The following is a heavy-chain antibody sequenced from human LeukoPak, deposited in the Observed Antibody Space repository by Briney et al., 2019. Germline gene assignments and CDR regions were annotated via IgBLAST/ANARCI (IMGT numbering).Heavy chain of an antibody. Sequence: ASVKVSCKASGYTFTGYYIHWVRQTPGQGLEWMGRISPSSGGTNYAQKFQGRVTMTRDTSISTAYMELRRLGSDDTAVYYCARSSSGYDYFGDCWGQGTLVTVSS. CDR2: ISPSSGGT. J-gene: IGHJ4*02. D-gene: IGHD3-22*01. CDR1: GYTFTGYY. V-gene: IGHV1-2*06. CDR3: ARSSSGYDYFGDC.